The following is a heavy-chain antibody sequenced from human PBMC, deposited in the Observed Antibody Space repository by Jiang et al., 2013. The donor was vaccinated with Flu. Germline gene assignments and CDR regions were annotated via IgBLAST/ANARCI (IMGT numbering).Heavy chain of an antibody. Sequence: AEVKKPGSSVKVSCKASGGTFSTYAISWVRQAPGQGLEWVGGILPIFGITNYAQMFQGRVTITADESTSTAYMEMSSLRSEDTAVYYCARAEPKYYDSSGYSPFGYWGQGPWSPSPQ. V-gene: IGHV1-69*01. CDR2: ILPIFGIT. CDR1: GGTFSTYA. J-gene: IGHJ4*02. CDR3: ARAEPKYYDSSGYSPFGY. D-gene: IGHD3-22*01.